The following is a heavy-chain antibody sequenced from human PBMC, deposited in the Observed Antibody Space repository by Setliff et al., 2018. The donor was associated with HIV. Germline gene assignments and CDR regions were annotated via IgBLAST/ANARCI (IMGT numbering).Heavy chain of an antibody. V-gene: IGHV4-34*01. D-gene: IGHD3-10*01. CDR3: AVPGTSGTYYRVFDY. J-gene: IGHJ4*02. CDR2: INRSGTP. Sequence: SETLSLTCAVYGGSLSDYYWSWIRQPPGKGLEWIAEINRSGTPNYNPSLESRVTISVDSSKNRVSLKLSSVTAADTAAYYCAVPGTSGTYYRVFDYWGQGVLVTVSS. CDR1: GGSLSDYY.